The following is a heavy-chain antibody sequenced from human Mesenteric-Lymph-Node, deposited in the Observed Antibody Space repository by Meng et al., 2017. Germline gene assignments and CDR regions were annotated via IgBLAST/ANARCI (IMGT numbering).Heavy chain of an antibody. CDR2: IYCSGSS. CDR3: GGVSSRWGNFDY. D-gene: IGHD6-19*01. CDR1: AASFTSGGYY. V-gene: IGHV4-31*04. J-gene: IGHJ4*02. Sequence: QVGAQGAGPGRCKPYPSRSLPCSVAAASFTSGGYYGTWIRQPPGKGLEWFASIYCSGSSFYYPSFMRRLIIFFDENNNQFSLNLRSMPAADASVYYCGGVSSRWGNFDYWGQGTLVTVSS.